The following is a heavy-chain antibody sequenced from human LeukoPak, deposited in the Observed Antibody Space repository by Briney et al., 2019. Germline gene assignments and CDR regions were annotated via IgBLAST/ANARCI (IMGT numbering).Heavy chain of an antibody. CDR2: INPSGGST. Sequence: GASVKVSCKASGYTFTSYYMHWVRQAPGQGLEWMGIINPSGGSTSYAQKFQGRVTMTRDTSTSTVYMELSSLRSEDTAVYYCARAPGTMVRGDIGYMDVWGKGTTVTVSS. CDR1: GYTFTSYY. D-gene: IGHD3-10*01. V-gene: IGHV1-46*01. CDR3: ARAPGTMVRGDIGYMDV. J-gene: IGHJ6*03.